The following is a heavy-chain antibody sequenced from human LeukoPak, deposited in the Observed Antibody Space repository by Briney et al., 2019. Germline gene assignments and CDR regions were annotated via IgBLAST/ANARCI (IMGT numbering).Heavy chain of an antibody. J-gene: IGHJ6*03. Sequence: SETLSLTCTVSGGSISSYYWSWIRQPPGKGLEWIGYIYYSGSTYYNPSLKSRVTISVDTSKNQFSLKLSSVTAADTAVYYCARIPDLGAAGGYYYYMDVWGKGTTVTVSS. V-gene: IGHV4-59*01. CDR1: GGSISSYY. CDR3: ARIPDLGAAGGYYYYMDV. D-gene: IGHD6-25*01. CDR2: IYYSGST.